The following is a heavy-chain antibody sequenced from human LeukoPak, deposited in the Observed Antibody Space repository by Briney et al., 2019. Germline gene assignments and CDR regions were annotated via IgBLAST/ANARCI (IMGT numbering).Heavy chain of an antibody. J-gene: IGHJ6*03. CDR1: GDSLSDYY. CDR3: ARGDFCSVRNCYLRPMDV. V-gene: IGHV4-59*01. CDR2: IYYSGNT. D-gene: IGHD3-3*01. Sequence: SETLSLTCTVSGDSLSDYYWNWIRQPPGKGLECIGYIYYSGNTTYNPSLKSRVTMSVDTAKNQFSLKLRSVTAADTAIYYCARGDFCSVRNCYLRPMDVWGKGTTVTVSS.